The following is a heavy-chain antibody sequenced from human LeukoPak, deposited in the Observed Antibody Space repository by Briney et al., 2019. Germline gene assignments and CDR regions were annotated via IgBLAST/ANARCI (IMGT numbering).Heavy chain of an antibody. CDR1: GFTFSTYA. Sequence: GGSLRLSCAASGFTFSTYAMSWVRQAPGKGLEWVSGIFGSGAGTHYADSVKGRFTISRDNSKNTLYLQMNSLRAEDTAVYYCAKVVMGRVPYHEDYWGQGTLVTVSS. V-gene: IGHV3-23*01. CDR3: AKVVMGRVPYHEDY. D-gene: IGHD2-15*01. CDR2: IFGSGAGT. J-gene: IGHJ4*02.